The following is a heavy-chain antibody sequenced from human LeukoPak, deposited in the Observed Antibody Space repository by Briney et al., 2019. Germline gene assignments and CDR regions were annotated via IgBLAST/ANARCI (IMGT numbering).Heavy chain of an antibody. Sequence: PSETLSLTCTVSGGSISSSSHYWGWIRQPPGKGLEWIGTIYYSGSTYYHPSLKSRLTISVDTSKNQFSLKLSSVTAADTAVYYCASLHTPGYFDYWGQGTLVTVSS. J-gene: IGHJ4*02. CDR2: IYYSGST. CDR3: ASLHTPGYFDY. V-gene: IGHV4-39*01. D-gene: IGHD1-14*01. CDR1: GGSISSSSHY.